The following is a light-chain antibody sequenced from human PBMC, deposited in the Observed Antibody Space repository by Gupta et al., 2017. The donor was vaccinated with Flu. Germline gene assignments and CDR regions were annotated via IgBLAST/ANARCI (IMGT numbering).Light chain of an antibody. CDR2: AAS. CDR3: QHSDSTPYT. Sequence: DIQMTQSPSSLSASVGDRVTITCRASQSISSYLNWYQQKPGKAPKLLIYAASSVQSGVPSRFSGSGSGTDFTLTISRLQPEDFATYYCQHSDSTPYTFGQGTKVEIK. J-gene: IGKJ1*01. CDR1: QSISSY. V-gene: IGKV1-39*01.